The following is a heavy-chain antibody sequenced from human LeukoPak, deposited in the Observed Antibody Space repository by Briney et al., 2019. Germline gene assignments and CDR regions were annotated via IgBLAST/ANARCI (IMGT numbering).Heavy chain of an antibody. D-gene: IGHD1-7*01. CDR2: IIPIFGTA. CDR3: ARVEGNWNYAYWFDP. J-gene: IGHJ5*02. CDR1: GGTFSSYA. Sequence: SVKVSCKASGGTFSSYAISWVRQAPGQGLEWMGGIIPIFGTANYAQKFQGRVTITADESTSTAHMELSSLRSEDTAVYYCARVEGNWNYAYWFDPWGQGTLVTVSS. V-gene: IGHV1-69*13.